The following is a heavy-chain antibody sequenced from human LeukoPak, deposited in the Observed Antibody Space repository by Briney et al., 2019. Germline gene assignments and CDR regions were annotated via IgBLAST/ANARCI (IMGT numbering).Heavy chain of an antibody. D-gene: IGHD3-9*01. CDR3: ARGGFDWLLFYVLDKYNWFDP. V-gene: IGHV4-34*01. CDR1: GGSFSGYY. Sequence: SETLSLTCAVYGGSFSGYYWSWIRQPPGKGLEWIGEINHSGSTHYNPSLKSRVTISVDTSKNQFSLKLSSVTAADTAVYYCARGGFDWLLFYVLDKYNWFDPWGQGTLVTVSS. CDR2: INHSGST. J-gene: IGHJ5*02.